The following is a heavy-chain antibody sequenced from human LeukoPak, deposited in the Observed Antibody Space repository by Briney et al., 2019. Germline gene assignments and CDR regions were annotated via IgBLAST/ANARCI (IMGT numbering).Heavy chain of an antibody. Sequence: SETLSLTCTVSGGSISSGSSYWSWIRQAAGKGLEWIGRIYTSGSTDYNPSLKSRVTISVDTSKNQFSLKLNSVTAADTAVYFCARGPYYCSGASCLNWFDPWGQGTLVTVSS. CDR2: IYTSGST. D-gene: IGHD2-15*01. CDR1: GGSISSGSSY. CDR3: ARGPYYCSGASCLNWFDP. V-gene: IGHV4-61*02. J-gene: IGHJ5*02.